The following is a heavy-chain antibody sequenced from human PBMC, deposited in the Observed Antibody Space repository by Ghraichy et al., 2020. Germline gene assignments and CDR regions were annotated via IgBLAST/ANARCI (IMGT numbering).Heavy chain of an antibody. CDR1: GFTFSRYW. Sequence: GGSLRLSCVASGFTFSRYWMHWVRHAPGKGLVWVSGIKSDGSTTFFADSVKGRFTTSRDNAKNTLYLQMNSLRAEDTALYYCARAGVELVGAHWFDPWGQGTLVTVSS. CDR2: IKSDGSTT. J-gene: IGHJ5*02. D-gene: IGHD1-1*01. V-gene: IGHV3-74*01. CDR3: ARAGVELVGAHWFDP.